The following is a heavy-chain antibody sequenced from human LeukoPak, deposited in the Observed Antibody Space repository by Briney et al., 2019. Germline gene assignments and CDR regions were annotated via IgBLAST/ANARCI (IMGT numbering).Heavy chain of an antibody. CDR3: ARDRVAYGFDY. CDR2: IYSGGST. J-gene: IGHJ4*02. V-gene: IGHV3-53*05. D-gene: IGHD2-15*01. Sequence: PGGSLRLSCAASGFTVSSNYMSWVRQAPGKGLEWVSVIYSGGSTYYADSVKGRFTISRDNSKNTLYLQMNSLRAEDTAVYYCARDRVAYGFDYWGQGTLVTVSS. CDR1: GFTVSSNY.